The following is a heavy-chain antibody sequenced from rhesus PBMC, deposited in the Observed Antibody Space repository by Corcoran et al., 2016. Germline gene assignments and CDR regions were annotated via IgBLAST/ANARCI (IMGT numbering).Heavy chain of an antibody. Sequence: QVLLQESGPGLVAPSETLSLTCAVSGVSLYCNYWTWIRHSPGQGLEWIGYISGNSQSTSDNPSLGGRVTISKDTSQNQYSLMLTSVTAADTAVYYCARNEYYYDSGYIYWGQGVLVTVSS. CDR2: ISGNSQST. V-gene: IGHV4-147*01. D-gene: IGHD3-28*01. CDR3: ARNEYYYDSGYIY. J-gene: IGHJ4*01. CDR1: GVSLYCNY.